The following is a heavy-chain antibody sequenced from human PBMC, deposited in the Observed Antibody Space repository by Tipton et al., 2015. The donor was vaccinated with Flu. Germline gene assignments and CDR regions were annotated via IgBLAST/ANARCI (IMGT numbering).Heavy chain of an antibody. D-gene: IGHD4-17*01. CDR3: AREDGDRIHYYYYGMDV. V-gene: IGHV1-2*06. CDR1: GYTFTGYY. J-gene: IGHJ6*02. Sequence: QLVQSGAEVKKPGASVKVSCKASGYTFTGYYMHWVRQAPGQGLEWMGRINPNSGGTNYAQKFQGRVTMTRDTSISTAYMELSRLRSDDTAVYYCAREDGDRIHYYYYGMDVWGQGTTVTVSS. CDR2: INPNSGGT.